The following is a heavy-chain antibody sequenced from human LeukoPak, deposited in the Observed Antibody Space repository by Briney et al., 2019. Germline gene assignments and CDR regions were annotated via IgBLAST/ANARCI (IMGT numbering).Heavy chain of an antibody. J-gene: IGHJ4*02. V-gene: IGHV3-23*01. CDR1: GFTFSSNA. D-gene: IGHD2-21*02. Sequence: GGSLRLSCAASGFTFSSNAMTWVRQAPGKGLEWVSTISGSDGSTYYADSVKGRFTISRDNSKNTLYLQMNSLRAEDTAVYYCAKVGAGVTAGTGAEGYWGQGTLVTVSS. CDR2: ISGSDGST. CDR3: AKVGAGVTAGTGAEGY.